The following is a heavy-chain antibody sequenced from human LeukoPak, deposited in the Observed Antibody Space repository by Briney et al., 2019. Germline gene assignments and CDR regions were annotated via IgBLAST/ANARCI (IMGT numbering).Heavy chain of an antibody. Sequence: GGSLRLSCAASGFTFSDYYMSWLRQAPGKGLEWVSYISSRGSTIYYADSVKGRFTISRDNAKSSLYLQMNSLRAEDTAVYYCARDSSSWYGTPYFAYWGQGTLVTVSS. D-gene: IGHD6-13*01. CDR1: GFTFSDYY. J-gene: IGHJ4*02. V-gene: IGHV3-11*04. CDR2: ISSRGSTI. CDR3: ARDSSSWYGTPYFAY.